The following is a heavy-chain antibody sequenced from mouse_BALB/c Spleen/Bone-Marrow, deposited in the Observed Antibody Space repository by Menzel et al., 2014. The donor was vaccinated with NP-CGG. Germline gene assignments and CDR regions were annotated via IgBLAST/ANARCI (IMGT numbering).Heavy chain of an antibody. D-gene: IGHD1-1*01. CDR3: TRNIYYYGYNLMDY. Sequence: EVQGVESGGGLVQPGGSMKLSCAASGFTFSDAWMDWVRQSPEKGLEWVAEIRSKANNHATFYTESVKGRFTISRDDSKSSVYLQMSSLRAEDTGIYYCTRNIYYYGYNLMDYWGQGTSVTVSS. V-gene: IGHV6-6*01. J-gene: IGHJ4*01. CDR2: IRSKANNHAT. CDR1: GFTFSDAW.